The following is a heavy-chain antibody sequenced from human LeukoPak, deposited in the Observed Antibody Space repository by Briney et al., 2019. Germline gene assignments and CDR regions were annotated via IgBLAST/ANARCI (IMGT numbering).Heavy chain of an antibody. Sequence: GGSLRLSCAASGFTFSSYWMHWVRQAPGKGLEWVSRINSDGSVTNYADSVKGRFTISRDNAKNSLYLQMNSLRDEDTAVYFCARRPYSDTSGRLSDVWGQGTTVTVSS. V-gene: IGHV3-74*01. J-gene: IGHJ6*02. CDR1: GFTFSSYW. D-gene: IGHD3-22*01. CDR2: INSDGSVT. CDR3: ARRPYSDTSGRLSDV.